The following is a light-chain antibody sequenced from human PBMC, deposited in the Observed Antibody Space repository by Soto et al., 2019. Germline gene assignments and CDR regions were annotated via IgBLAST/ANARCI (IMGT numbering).Light chain of an antibody. CDR3: KQCGTSPLT. V-gene: IGKV3-20*01. CDR1: QSVSNSW. CDR2: GAS. Sequence: EIVLTQSPGTLSLSPGERATLSCRASQSVSNSWLAWYQQKSGQAPRLLIYGASSRATGIPDRFSGSGSGTDFTLTISRLEPEDCAVYYCKQCGTSPLTFGGGTKVEI. J-gene: IGKJ4*01.